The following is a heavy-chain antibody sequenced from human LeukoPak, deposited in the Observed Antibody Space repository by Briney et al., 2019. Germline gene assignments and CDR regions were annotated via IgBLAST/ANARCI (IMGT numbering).Heavy chain of an antibody. CDR2: MGVSGDNV. J-gene: IGHJ3*02. CDR1: GFTFSAYG. CDR3: AKDPNGDYVRAFDT. Sequence: GGPLRFSGAASGFTFSAYGVTWVRQAPEKGLKWVSSMGVSGDNVHYADSVKGRFAISRDNSKNTLYLQMNSLRAEDAAVYYCAKDPNGDYVRAFDTWGQGTMVIVSS. D-gene: IGHD4-17*01. V-gene: IGHV3-23*01.